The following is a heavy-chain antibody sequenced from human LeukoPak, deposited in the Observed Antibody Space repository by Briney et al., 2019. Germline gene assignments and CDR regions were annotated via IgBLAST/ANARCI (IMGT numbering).Heavy chain of an antibody. J-gene: IGHJ6*02. CDR3: ARVGGYCSSTSCYGLYGMDV. D-gene: IGHD2-2*01. V-gene: IGHV1-46*01. CDR1: GYTFPSYF. CDR2: INPTGGST. Sequence: ASVKVSCKASGYTFPSYFMHWVRQAPGQGLEWMGIINPTGGSTNYAQKFQGRVTITADESTSTAYMELSSLRSEDTAVYYCARVGGYCSSTSCYGLYGMDVWGQGTTVTVSS.